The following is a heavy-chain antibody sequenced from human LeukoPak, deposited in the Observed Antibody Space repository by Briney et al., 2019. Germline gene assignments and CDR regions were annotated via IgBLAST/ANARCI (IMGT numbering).Heavy chain of an antibody. CDR1: GFTFSSYW. V-gene: IGHV3-74*01. CDR3: ARDTYGSGSYYDLDY. Sequence: GGSLRLSCAASGFTFSSYWMHWVRQAPGKGLVWVSHINSDGSRTSYADSVKGRFTISRDSAKNTLYLQMNSLRAEDTAVYYCARDTYGSGSYYDLDYWGQGTLVTVSS. D-gene: IGHD3-10*01. CDR2: INSDGSRT. J-gene: IGHJ4*02.